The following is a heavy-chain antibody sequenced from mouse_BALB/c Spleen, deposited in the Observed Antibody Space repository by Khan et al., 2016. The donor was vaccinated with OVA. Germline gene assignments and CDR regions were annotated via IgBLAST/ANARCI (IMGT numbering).Heavy chain of an antibody. D-gene: IGHD2-14*01. CDR2: ISSGGTT. Sequence: EVQLVESGGGSVKPGGSLKLSCAVSGFTFSSYSMSWVRQTPEKRLDWVASISSGGTTYYPDSVKGRFTISSDNARNILYLQMSSLRSEDMAMYYCAREAYRYDEYYFDYWGQGTSLTVSS. J-gene: IGHJ2*02. CDR3: AREAYRYDEYYFDY. V-gene: IGHV5-6-5*01. CDR1: GFTFSSYS.